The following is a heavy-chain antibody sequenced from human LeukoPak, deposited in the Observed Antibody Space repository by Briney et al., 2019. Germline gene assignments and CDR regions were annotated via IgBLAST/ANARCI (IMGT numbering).Heavy chain of an antibody. J-gene: IGHJ3*02. V-gene: IGHV6-1*01. D-gene: IGHD3-10*01. CDR2: TYYRSKWYN. CDR3: ARVITMVRGVITDAFDI. CDR1: GDSVSSNSAA. Sequence: SQTLSLTCAISGDSVSSNSAAWNWIRQSPSRGLEWLGRTYYRSKWYNDYAVSVKSRITINPDTSKNQFSLQLNSLTPEDTAVYYCARVITMVRGVITDAFDIWGQGTMVTVSS.